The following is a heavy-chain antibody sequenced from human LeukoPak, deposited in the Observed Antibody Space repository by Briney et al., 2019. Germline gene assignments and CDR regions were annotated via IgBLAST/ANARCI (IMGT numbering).Heavy chain of an antibody. J-gene: IGHJ4*02. V-gene: IGHV3-30*02. CDR3: AKDLVRGGSGSPEPFDY. D-gene: IGHD3-10*01. CDR1: GFAFSSYG. Sequence: GGSLRLSCAASGFAFSSYGMHWVRQAPGKGLEWVAFIRYDGSNKYYADSVKGRFTISRDNSKNTLYLQMNSLRAEDTAVYYCAKDLVRGGSGSPEPFDYWGQGTLVTVSS. CDR2: IRYDGSNK.